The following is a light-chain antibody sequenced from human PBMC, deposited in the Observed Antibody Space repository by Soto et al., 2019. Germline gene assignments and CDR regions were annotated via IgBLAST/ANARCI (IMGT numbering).Light chain of an antibody. Sequence: DLQMTQSPSSLSSSLGDSVTITCRASQGIRNDLGWYQQKTGKAPKSLIYAESSLQSGVPSRFSGSGSGTELNLTISRLQSEDFATYYCLQHNSYPRTFGQGTKVDIK. CDR1: QGIRND. J-gene: IGKJ1*01. V-gene: IGKV1-17*01. CDR2: AES. CDR3: LQHNSYPRT.